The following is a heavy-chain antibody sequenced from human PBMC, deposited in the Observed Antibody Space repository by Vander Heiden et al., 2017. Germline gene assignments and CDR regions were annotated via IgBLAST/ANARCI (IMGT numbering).Heavy chain of an antibody. CDR2: INHSGST. CDR3: ARVGAVAGLVNFDY. V-gene: IGHV4-34*01. CDR1: GGSFSGYY. J-gene: IGHJ4*02. Sequence: QVQLQQWGAGLWKPSETLSLTCAVYGGSFSGYYWSWIRQPPGKGLEWIGEINHSGSTNYNPSLKSRVTISVDTSKNQFSLKLSSVTAADTAVYYCARVGAVAGLVNFDYWGQGTLVTVSS. D-gene: IGHD6-19*01.